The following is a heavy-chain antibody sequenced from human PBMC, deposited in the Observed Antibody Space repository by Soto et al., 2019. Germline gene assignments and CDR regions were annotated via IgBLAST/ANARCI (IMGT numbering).Heavy chain of an antibody. J-gene: IGHJ3*02. D-gene: IGHD3-22*01. CDR3: ARVDYDREAFDI. CDR1: GGSFSGYY. CDR2: INHSGST. V-gene: IGHV4-34*01. Sequence: SETLSLTCAVYGGSFSGYYWSWIRQPPGKGLEWIGEINHSGSTNYNPSLKSRVTISVDTSKNQFSLKLSSVTAAETAVYYCARVDYDREAFDIWGQGTMVT.